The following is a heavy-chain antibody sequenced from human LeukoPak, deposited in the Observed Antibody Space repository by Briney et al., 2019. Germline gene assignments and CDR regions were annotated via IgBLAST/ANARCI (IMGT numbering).Heavy chain of an antibody. CDR2: LSGNGIDT. CDR1: GFTFSSYA. CDR3: ASGRGADDFWSGYFHS. Sequence: TGGSLRLSCAASGFTFSSYAMSWVRQPPGKGLEWVSGLSGNGIDTYYADSERGRCTISRVNSKHTLYLQMNSPRADYTTVCHCASGRGADDFWSGYFHSWGQGTLVTVSS. V-gene: IGHV3-23*01. J-gene: IGHJ5*01. D-gene: IGHD3-3*01.